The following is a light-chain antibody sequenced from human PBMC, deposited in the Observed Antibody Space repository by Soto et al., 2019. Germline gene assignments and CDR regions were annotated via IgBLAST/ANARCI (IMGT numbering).Light chain of an antibody. J-gene: IGKJ1*01. Sequence: DIVLTQSPGTLSLSPGERATLSCRASQSVSSSYLAWYQQNRGQAPRLLIYGASSRAPGIPDGFGGSGSGTDFTLTISRLEPEDFAVYYCQQYGSSRWTFGQGTKVDIK. CDR3: QQYGSSRWT. V-gene: IGKV3-20*01. CDR2: GAS. CDR1: QSVSSSY.